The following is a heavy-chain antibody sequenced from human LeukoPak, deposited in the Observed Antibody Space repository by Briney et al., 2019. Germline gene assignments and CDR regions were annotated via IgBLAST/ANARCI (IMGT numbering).Heavy chain of an antibody. D-gene: IGHD4-11*01. V-gene: IGHV3-21*01. Sequence: PGGSLRLSCAASGFTLSSHSMNWVRQAPGKGLEWVSSISSSSSYIYYADSVKGRFTISRVNAKNSLYLQMNSLRAEDTAVYHCARGYSNYGYTFDMWGQGTMVTVSS. CDR3: ARGYSNYGYTFDM. J-gene: IGHJ3*02. CDR2: ISSSSSYI. CDR1: GFTLSSHS.